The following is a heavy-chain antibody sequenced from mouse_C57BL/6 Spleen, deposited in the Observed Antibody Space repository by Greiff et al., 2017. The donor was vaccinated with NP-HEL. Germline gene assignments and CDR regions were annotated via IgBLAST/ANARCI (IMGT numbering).Heavy chain of an antibody. CDR3: ALITTVVLDY. CDR2: IDPSDSYT. D-gene: IGHD1-1*01. V-gene: IGHV1-50*01. Sequence: QVQLQQPGAELVKPGASVKLSCKASGYTFTSYWMQWVKQRPGQGLEWIGEIDPSDSYTNYNQKFKGKATLTVDTSSSTAYMQLSSLTSEDSAVYYCALITTVVLDYWGQGTTLTVSS. J-gene: IGHJ2*01. CDR1: GYTFTSYW.